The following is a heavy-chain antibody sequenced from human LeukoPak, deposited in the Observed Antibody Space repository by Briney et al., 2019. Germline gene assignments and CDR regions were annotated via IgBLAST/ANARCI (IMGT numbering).Heavy chain of an antibody. Sequence: GGSLRLSCAASGFTFSSYAMHWVRQAPGKGLEWVAVISYDGSNKYYADSVKGRFTISRDNSKNTLYLQMNSLRAEDTAVYYCARAARNSQYSPFDYWGQGTLVTVSS. CDR3: ARAARNSQYSPFDY. J-gene: IGHJ4*02. D-gene: IGHD1-26*01. V-gene: IGHV3-30-3*01. CDR2: ISYDGSNK. CDR1: GFTFSSYA.